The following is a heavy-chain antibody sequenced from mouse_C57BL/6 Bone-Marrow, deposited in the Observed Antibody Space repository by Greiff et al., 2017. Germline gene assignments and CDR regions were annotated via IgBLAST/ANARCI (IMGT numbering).Heavy chain of an antibody. D-gene: IGHD1-1*01. J-gene: IGHJ2*01. CDR1: GYAFSSSW. CDR2: IYPGDGDT. CDR3: ARVGNYYYGLDY. Sequence: VQLQQSGPELVKPGASVKISCKASGYAFSSSWMNWVKQRPGKGLEWIGQIYPGDGDTNYNGKFKGKATLTADKSSSTAYMQLSSLTSEDSAVYFCARVGNYYYGLDYWGQGTTLTVSS. V-gene: IGHV1-82*01.